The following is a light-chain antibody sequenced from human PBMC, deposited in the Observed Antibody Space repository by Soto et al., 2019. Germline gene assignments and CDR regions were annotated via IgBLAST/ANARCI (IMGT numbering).Light chain of an antibody. J-gene: IGKJ5*01. CDR3: QQYGSSFIT. V-gene: IGKV3-20*01. Sequence: ELVLTQSPGTLSLSPGERATLSCRASQSVSSTYLAWYQQKPGQAPRLLIYAASNRAPGIPDRFSGSGSGTDFTLTTSRLEPEDFAVYYCQQYGSSFITFGQGTRLEIK. CDR1: QSVSSTY. CDR2: AAS.